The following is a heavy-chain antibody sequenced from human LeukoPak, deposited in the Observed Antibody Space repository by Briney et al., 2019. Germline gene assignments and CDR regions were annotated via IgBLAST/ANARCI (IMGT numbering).Heavy chain of an antibody. J-gene: IGHJ4*02. Sequence: GASVKVSCKASGGTFSRYTTSWVRQAPRQGHERIGGIIPMFGSANYAQKFQGRLTTSADESSTTAYMELSGLRSEDTAVYYCATDASIYDSRGYYYLWWGQGTLVTVSS. V-gene: IGHV1-69*01. CDR2: IIPMFGSA. CDR1: GGTFSRYT. CDR3: ATDASIYDSRGYYYLW. D-gene: IGHD3-22*01.